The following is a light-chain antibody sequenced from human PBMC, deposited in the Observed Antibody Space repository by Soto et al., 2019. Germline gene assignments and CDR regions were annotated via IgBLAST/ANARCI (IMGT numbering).Light chain of an antibody. CDR2: EVT. CDR1: SSDIGAYDY. J-gene: IGLJ2*01. V-gene: IGLV2-14*01. CDR3: SSYTTTGGVV. Sequence: QSVLTQPASVSGSPGQSITISCTGTSSDIGAYDYVSWYQHYPGKAPKLLIFEVTSRPSGVSVRFSGSKSGNTASLTISGLQLDDESHFYCSSYTTTGGVVFGGGTKVTVL.